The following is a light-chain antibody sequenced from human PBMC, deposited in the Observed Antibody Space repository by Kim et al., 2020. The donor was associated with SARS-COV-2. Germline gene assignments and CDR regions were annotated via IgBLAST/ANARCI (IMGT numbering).Light chain of an antibody. J-gene: IGKJ4*01. CDR3: QQSYSTPPLT. Sequence: DIQMTQSPSSLSASVGDRVTITCRASQSISSYLNWYQQKPGKAPKLLIYAASSLQSGVPSRFSGSGSGTDFTLTISSLQPEDFATYYWQQSYSTPPLTFGGGTKLEI. V-gene: IGKV1-39*01. CDR2: AAS. CDR1: QSISSY.